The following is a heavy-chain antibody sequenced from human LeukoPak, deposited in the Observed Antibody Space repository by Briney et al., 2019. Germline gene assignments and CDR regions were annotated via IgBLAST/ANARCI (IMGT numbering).Heavy chain of an antibody. CDR1: GYTFTGYY. J-gene: IGHJ4*02. Sequence: ASVKVSCKASGYTFTGYYMHWVRQAPGQGLEWMGWINPNSGGTNYAQKFQGRVTMTRDTSISTAYMELSRLRSDDTAVYYCARDDSSSWYFPLDYWGQGTLVTVSS. CDR2: INPNSGGT. V-gene: IGHV1-2*02. D-gene: IGHD6-13*01. CDR3: ARDDSSSWYFPLDY.